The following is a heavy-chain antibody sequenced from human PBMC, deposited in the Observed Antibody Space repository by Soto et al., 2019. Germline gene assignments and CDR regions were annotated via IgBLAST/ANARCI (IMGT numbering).Heavy chain of an antibody. CDR2: IKQGGSEK. D-gene: IGHD3-3*01. CDR3: ARDNSGIFGVDY. Sequence: GGSLRLSCAASGFTFSSYWMRWVRQAPGKGLERVANIKQGGSEKYYVDSVKGRFTISRDDAKNSVYLQMNSLRAEDTAVYYCARDNSGIFGVDYWGQGTQVTVSS. CDR1: GFTFSSYW. J-gene: IGHJ4*02. V-gene: IGHV3-7*03.